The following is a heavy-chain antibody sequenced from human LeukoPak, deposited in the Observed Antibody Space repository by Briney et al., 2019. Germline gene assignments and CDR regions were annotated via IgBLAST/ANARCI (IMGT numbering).Heavy chain of an antibody. J-gene: IGHJ5*02. V-gene: IGHV1-2*02. CDR1: GYTFTGYY. CDR3: ARDSSSWYLYWFDP. CDR2: INPNSGGT. Sequence: ASVKVSCKASGYTFTGYYMHWVRQAPGQGLEWMGWINPNSGGTNYAQKFQGRVTMTRDTSISAAYMELSRLRSDDTAVYYCARDSSSWYLYWFDPWGQGTLVTVSS. D-gene: IGHD6-13*01.